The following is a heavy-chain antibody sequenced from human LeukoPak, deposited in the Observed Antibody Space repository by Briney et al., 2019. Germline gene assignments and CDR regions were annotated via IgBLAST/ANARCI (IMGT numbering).Heavy chain of an antibody. V-gene: IGHV4-39*01. CDR3: ASVGGAYCPSTSCYSGY. CDR2: IYYGGST. J-gene: IGHJ4*02. D-gene: IGHD2-2*02. Sequence: SETLSLTCTVSGGSLTTYYWTWIRQPPGKGLEWIGTIYYGGSTYYNPSLKSRVTISVDTSRNQFSLKLSSVTAAETAVYYCASVGGAYCPSTSCYSGYWGQGTLVTVSS. CDR1: GGSLTTYY.